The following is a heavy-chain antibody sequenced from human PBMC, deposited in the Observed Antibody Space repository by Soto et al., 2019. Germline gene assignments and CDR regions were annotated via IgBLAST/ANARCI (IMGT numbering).Heavy chain of an antibody. J-gene: IGHJ6*02. CDR1: GGTFSSYA. V-gene: IGHV1-69*13. Sequence: SVKVSCKASGGTFSSYAISWVRQAPGQGLEWMGGIIPIFGTANYAQKFQGRVTITADESTSTAYMELSSLRSEDTAVYYCARELYYDFWSGYVLYYYGMDVWGQGTTVTVFS. CDR3: ARELYYDFWSGYVLYYYGMDV. CDR2: IIPIFGTA. D-gene: IGHD3-3*01.